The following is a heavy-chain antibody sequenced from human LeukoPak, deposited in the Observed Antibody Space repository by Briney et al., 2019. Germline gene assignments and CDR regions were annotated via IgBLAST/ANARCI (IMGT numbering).Heavy chain of an antibody. CDR3: ASLGSRSWYLDLFDY. D-gene: IGHD6-13*01. CDR2: ISSSSSTI. J-gene: IGHJ4*02. CDR1: GFTFSSYS. V-gene: IGHV3-48*04. Sequence: GGSLRLSCAASGFTFSSYSMNWVRQAPGKGLEWVSYISSSSSTIYYADSVKGRFTISRDNAKNSLYLQMNSLRAEDTAVYYCASLGSRSWYLDLFDYWGQGTLVTVSS.